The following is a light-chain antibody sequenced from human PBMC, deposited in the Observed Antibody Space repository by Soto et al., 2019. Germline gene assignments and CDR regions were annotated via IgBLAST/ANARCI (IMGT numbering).Light chain of an antibody. V-gene: IGLV2-14*01. Sequence: LTQPPSASGSPGQSVTISCTGTSTDVGAYNYVSWYQQHPGKAPILMIYEVSNRPSGVSNRFSGSKSGNTASLTISGLQAEDEADYYCSTYTSSSTRVFGTGTKVTVL. CDR3: STYTSSSTRV. CDR2: EVS. J-gene: IGLJ1*01. CDR1: STDVGAYNY.